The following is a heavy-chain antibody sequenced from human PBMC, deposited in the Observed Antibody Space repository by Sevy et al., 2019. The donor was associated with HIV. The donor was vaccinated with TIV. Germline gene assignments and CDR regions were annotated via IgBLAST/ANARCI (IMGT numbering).Heavy chain of an antibody. D-gene: IGHD2-2*01. V-gene: IGHV3-23*01. CDR1: GFTFSSYA. J-gene: IGHJ6*02. CDR3: ATKRDIVVVPAAIQVHYYYGMDV. Sequence: GGSLRLSCAASGFTFSSYAMSWLRQAPGKGLEWVSAISGSGGSTYYADSVKGRFTISRDNSKNTLYLQMNSLRAEDTAVYYCATKRDIVVVPAAIQVHYYYGMDVWGQRTTVTVSS. CDR2: ISGSGGST.